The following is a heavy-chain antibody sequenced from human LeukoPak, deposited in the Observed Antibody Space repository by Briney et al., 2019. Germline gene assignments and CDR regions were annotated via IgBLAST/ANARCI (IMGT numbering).Heavy chain of an antibody. J-gene: IGHJ4*02. CDR3: VKERGAAMVPFDY. CDR2: ISGSGGST. V-gene: IGHV3-23*01. D-gene: IGHD3-10*01. CDR1: GFTFSSYA. Sequence: PGGSLRLSCAASGFTFSSYAMSWVRQAPGKGLEWVSTISGSGGSTYYADSVKGRFTISRDNSKNMLFLQVSSLRVDDTAVYYCVKERGAAMVPFDYWGQGTLVTVSS.